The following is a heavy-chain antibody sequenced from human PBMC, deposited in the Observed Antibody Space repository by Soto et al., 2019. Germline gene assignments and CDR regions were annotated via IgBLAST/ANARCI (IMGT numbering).Heavy chain of an antibody. V-gene: IGHV4-30-4*01. J-gene: IGHJ4*02. CDR3: ARAFYGKTINFDY. D-gene: IGHD5-12*01. CDR2: IYYSGST. CDR1: GGSISSGDYY. Sequence: SETLSLTCTVSGGSISSGDYYWSWIRQPPGKGLEWIGYIYYSGSTYYNPSLKSRVTISVDTSKNQFSLKLSSVTAADTAVYYCARAFYGKTINFDYWGQGTLVTVSS.